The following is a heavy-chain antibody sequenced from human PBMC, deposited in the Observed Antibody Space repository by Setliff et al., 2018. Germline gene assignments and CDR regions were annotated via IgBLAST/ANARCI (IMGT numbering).Heavy chain of an antibody. CDR2: ISYDGSNK. V-gene: IGHV3-30-3*01. CDR1: GFTFSSYA. J-gene: IGHJ4*02. CDR3: AKDRSDTYYYNSSGYHDY. Sequence: PGGSLRLSCAASGFTFSSYAMHWVRQAPGKGLEWVAVISYDGSNKYYADSVKGRFTISRDKSKNTLYLQMNSLRAEDTAVYYCAKDRSDTYYYNSSGYHDYWGQGTLVTVSS. D-gene: IGHD3-22*01.